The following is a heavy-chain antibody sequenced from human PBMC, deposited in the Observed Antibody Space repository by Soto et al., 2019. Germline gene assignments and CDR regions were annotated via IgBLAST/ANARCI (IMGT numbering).Heavy chain of an antibody. Sequence: ASVKVSCKASGYTFTSYDINWVRQATGQGLEWMGWMNPNSGNTGYAQKFQGRVTMTRNTSISTAYMELSSLRSEDTAVYYCARGLREEDDDFWSGYPDAFDIWGQGTMVTVSS. V-gene: IGHV1-8*01. CDR3: ARGLREEDDDFWSGYPDAFDI. CDR1: GYTFTSYD. J-gene: IGHJ3*02. D-gene: IGHD3-3*01. CDR2: MNPNSGNT.